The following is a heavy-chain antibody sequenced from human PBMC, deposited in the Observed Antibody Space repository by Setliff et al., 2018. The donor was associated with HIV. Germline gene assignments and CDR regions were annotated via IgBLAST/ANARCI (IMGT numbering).Heavy chain of an antibody. D-gene: IGHD3-22*01. CDR3: ARIPNHSSGFDY. CDR2: IIPIYGTG. V-gene: IGHV1-69*01. J-gene: IGHJ4*02. Sequence: KASGGTFSSYAISWVRQAPGQGLERMGGIIPIYGTGNYAPKFQGRVTITADESTTTAYMELSSLRSEDTAVYYCARIPNHSSGFDYWGQGTPVTVSS. CDR1: GGTFSSYA.